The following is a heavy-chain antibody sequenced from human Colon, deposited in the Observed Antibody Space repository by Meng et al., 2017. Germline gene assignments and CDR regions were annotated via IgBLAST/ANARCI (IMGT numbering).Heavy chain of an antibody. V-gene: IGHV4-31*01. CDR3: ARQVGKYWYFDV. Sequence: QGHLQESGPRPVKPSQTLSLTCTVSGATINSGGYFWTWIRQLPGKGLEWIGYIDDSGTTKYNPCLKNSLTISRDTSKNEFSLKLGSVTAADTAVYYCARQVGKYWYFDVWGRGTLVTVSS. CDR1: GATINSGGYF. J-gene: IGHJ2*01. D-gene: IGHD2-2*01. CDR2: IDDSGTT.